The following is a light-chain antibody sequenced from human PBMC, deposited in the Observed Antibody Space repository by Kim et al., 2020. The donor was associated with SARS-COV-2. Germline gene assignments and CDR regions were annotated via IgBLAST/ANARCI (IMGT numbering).Light chain of an antibody. J-gene: IGKJ2*01. CDR3: QQYGSSLMYT. CDR1: RSLTSNY. CDR2: GAF. V-gene: IGKV3-20*01. Sequence: EIVLTQSPGTLSLSPGERATLSCRASRSLTSNYLAWYQQKPGQAPSLLIYGAFARASGIPDRFSGSGSGTDFTLTINRLEPEVFAVYYCQQYGSSLMYTFGQGTKLEI.